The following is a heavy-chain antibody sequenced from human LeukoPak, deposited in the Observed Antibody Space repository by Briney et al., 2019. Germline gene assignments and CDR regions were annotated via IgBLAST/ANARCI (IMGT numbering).Heavy chain of an antibody. D-gene: IGHD3-22*01. J-gene: IGHJ4*02. CDR2: ISGHGDIT. CDR1: GFIFRNYG. CDR3: ARGNDYYDSSGFFDY. V-gene: IGHV3-23*01. Sequence: GGSLRLSCAASGFIFRNYGMNWVRQAPGRGLEWVSGISGHGDITYYADSVKGRFTISRDNSRNTVYLQMNSLRAEDTAVYYCARGNDYYDSSGFFDYWGQGTLVTVSS.